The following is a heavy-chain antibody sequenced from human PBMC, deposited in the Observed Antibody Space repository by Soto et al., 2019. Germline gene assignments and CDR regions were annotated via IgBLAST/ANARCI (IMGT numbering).Heavy chain of an antibody. CDR1: GYSFTSYW. D-gene: IGHD2-15*01. J-gene: IGHJ6*02. V-gene: IGHV5-51*01. Sequence: GESLKTSCKGSGYSFTSYWIGWVRQMPGKGLEWMGIIYPGDSDTRYSPSFQGEVTISADKSISTASVQWSSLKASDTAMYFCARPNCSGGSCFSGVGYYGMDVWGQGTTVTVS. CDR3: ARPNCSGGSCFSGVGYYGMDV. CDR2: IYPGDSDT.